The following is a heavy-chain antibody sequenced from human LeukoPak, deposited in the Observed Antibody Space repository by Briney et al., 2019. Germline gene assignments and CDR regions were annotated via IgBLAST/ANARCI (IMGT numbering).Heavy chain of an antibody. D-gene: IGHD4-17*01. CDR1: GGSISSYY. CDR3: ARAAYGDPFDY. Sequence: SETLSLTCTVSGGSISSYYWSWIRQPPGKGLEWIGFIYYSGSTHYNPSLKSRVTISVDTSKNQFSLKLSSVTAADTAVYYCARAAYGDPFDYWGQGTLVTVSS. J-gene: IGHJ4*02. V-gene: IGHV4-59*12. CDR2: IYYSGST.